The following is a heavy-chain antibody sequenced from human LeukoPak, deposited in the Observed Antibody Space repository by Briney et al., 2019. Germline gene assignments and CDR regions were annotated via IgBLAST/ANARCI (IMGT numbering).Heavy chain of an antibody. V-gene: IGHV1-8*01. J-gene: IGHJ2*01. CDR2: MNPNSGNT. CDR1: GYTFTSYD. CDR3: AREYGDGYWYFDL. D-gene: IGHD4-17*01. Sequence: SVKVSCKASGYTFTSYDINWVRQATGQGLEWMGWMNPNSGNTGYAQRFQGRVTMTGNTSISTAYMELSSLRSEDTAVYYCAREYGDGYWYFDLWGRGTLVSVSS.